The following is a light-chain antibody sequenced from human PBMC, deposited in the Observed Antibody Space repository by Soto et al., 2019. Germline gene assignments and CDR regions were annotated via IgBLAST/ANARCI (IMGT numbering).Light chain of an antibody. CDR3: SSYTSSNTWV. V-gene: IGLV2-14*01. Sequence: QLVLTQPASVSGSPGQSITISCTGTSRDVGYYNFVSWYQQHPGKAPKLMIYEVSNRPSGVSNRFSGSKSGNTASLTISGLQAEDEADYYCSSYTSSNTWVFGGGTKVTVL. J-gene: IGLJ3*02. CDR1: SRDVGYYNF. CDR2: EVS.